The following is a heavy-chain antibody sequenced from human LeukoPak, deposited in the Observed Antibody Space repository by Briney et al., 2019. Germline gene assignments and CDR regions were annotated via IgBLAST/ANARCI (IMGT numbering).Heavy chain of an antibody. Sequence: TLRPTCAASGFTFSSYDMHRVRQAPGKGLEWVAVIWYDGSNKYYADSVKGRFTIPRDNSKNTLYLQMHSLRADATAVYYCPRDPYSSSSRELDYWGQGTLVTVSS. V-gene: IGHV3-33*01. D-gene: IGHD6-6*01. J-gene: IGHJ4*02. CDR2: IWYDGSNK. CDR3: PRDPYSSSSRELDY. CDR1: GFTFSSYD.